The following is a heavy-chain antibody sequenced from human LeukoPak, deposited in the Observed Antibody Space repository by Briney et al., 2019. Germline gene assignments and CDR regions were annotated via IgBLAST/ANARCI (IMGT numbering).Heavy chain of an antibody. CDR2: INWNGGST. D-gene: IGHD4-17*01. CDR3: ARDSRLRGNYYYYYYMDV. Sequence: GGSLRLSCAASGFTFDDYGMSWVRQAPGKGLEWVSGINWNGGSTGYADSVKGRLTISRDNAKNSLYLQMNSLRAEDTALYYCARDSRLRGNYYYYYYMDVWGKGTTVTVSS. V-gene: IGHV3-20*04. J-gene: IGHJ6*03. CDR1: GFTFDDYG.